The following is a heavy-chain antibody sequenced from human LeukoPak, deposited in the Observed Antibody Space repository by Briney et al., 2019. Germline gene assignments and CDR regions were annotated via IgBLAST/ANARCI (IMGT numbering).Heavy chain of an antibody. CDR2: FNPKSGDT. CDR3: ARDGYYYDSSGYNYGFDY. J-gene: IGHJ4*02. V-gene: IGHV1-2*02. D-gene: IGHD3-22*01. CDR1: GFMFTAYY. Sequence: ASVKVSCKTSGFMFTAYYIHWVRQVPGQGLEWMGWFNPKSGDTNYPQKFQGRVTMTGDTSTSTAYMELSSLRSDDTAMYYCARDGYYYDSSGYNYGFDYWGQGTLVSVSS.